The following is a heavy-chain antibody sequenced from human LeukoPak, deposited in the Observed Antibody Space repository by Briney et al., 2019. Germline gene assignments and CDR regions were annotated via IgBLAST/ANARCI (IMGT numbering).Heavy chain of an antibody. CDR3: ARADPNASGYFYRFNWFDP. J-gene: IGHJ5*02. CDR1: GGSISSYY. D-gene: IGHD3-10*01. CDR2: IYSSGST. V-gene: IGHV4-59*07. Sequence: SDTLSLTCTVSGGSISSYYWNWVRQPPGKGLEWIGNIYSSGSTDYNPSLKSRVTISLDTSKFQFSLSLNSVTAAETAVYYCARADPNASGYFYRFNWFDPWGQGTLVTVSS.